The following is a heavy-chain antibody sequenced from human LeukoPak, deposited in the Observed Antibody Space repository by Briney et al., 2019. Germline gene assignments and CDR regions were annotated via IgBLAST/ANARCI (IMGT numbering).Heavy chain of an antibody. CDR1: GYTFTSYA. J-gene: IGHJ5*02. CDR2: INAGNDNT. Sequence: ASVKVSCKASGYTFTSYAMHWVRQAPGQKLEWMGWINAGNDNTKYSQKFQGRVTITRDTSASTAYMELSSLRSEDTAVYYCARDLGYCTGGTCYPNWFDPWGQGTLVTVSS. V-gene: IGHV1-3*01. D-gene: IGHD2-15*01. CDR3: ARDLGYCTGGTCYPNWFDP.